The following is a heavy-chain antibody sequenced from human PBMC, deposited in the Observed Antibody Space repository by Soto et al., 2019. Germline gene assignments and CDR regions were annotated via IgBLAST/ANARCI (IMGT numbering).Heavy chain of an antibody. J-gene: IGHJ4*02. CDR3: ARGNYGDYSHDY. V-gene: IGHV3-30-3*01. CDR1: GFTFSSYA. Sequence: QVQLVESGGGVVQPGRSLRLSCAASGFTFSSYAMHWVRQAPGKGLEWVAVISYDGSNKYYADSVKGRFTISRDNSKNALYLQMNSLRAEDTAVYYCARGNYGDYSHDYWGQGTLVTVSS. D-gene: IGHD4-17*01. CDR2: ISYDGSNK.